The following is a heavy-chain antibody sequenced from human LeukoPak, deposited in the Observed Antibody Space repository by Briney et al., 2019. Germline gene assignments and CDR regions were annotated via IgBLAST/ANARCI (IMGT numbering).Heavy chain of an antibody. CDR3: ARGTTEGDY. D-gene: IGHD1-1*01. CDR1: GDTFNDYY. J-gene: IGHJ4*02. Sequence: ASVKVSCKASGDTFNDYYMHWVRQAPGQGLEWMGRINPNRGGTNYAQKFQGRVTMTRDTSISTAYMELSRLRYDDTAVYYCARGTTEGDYWGQGTLVTVSS. V-gene: IGHV1-2*06. CDR2: INPNRGGT.